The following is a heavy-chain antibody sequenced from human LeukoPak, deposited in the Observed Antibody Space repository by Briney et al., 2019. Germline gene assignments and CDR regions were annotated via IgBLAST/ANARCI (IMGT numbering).Heavy chain of an antibody. CDR2: ISSSGSTI. CDR3: AREGEGDQPSPPPGY. V-gene: IGHV3-11*01. CDR1: GFTFSDYY. D-gene: IGHD3-16*01. J-gene: IGHJ4*02. Sequence: GRSLRLSCAASGFTFSDYYMSWIRQAPGKGLEWVSYISSSGSTIYYADSVKGRFTISRDNAKNSLYLQMNSLRAEDTAVYYRAREGEGDQPSPPPGYWGQGTLVTVSS.